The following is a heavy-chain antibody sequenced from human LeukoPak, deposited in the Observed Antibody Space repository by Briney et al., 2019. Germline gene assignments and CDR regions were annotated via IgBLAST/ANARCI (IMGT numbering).Heavy chain of an antibody. D-gene: IGHD6-13*01. V-gene: IGHV4-59*01. Sequence: SETLSLTCTVSGGSISSYYWSWIRQPTGKGLEWIGYIYYSGSTNYNPSLKSRVTISVDTSKNQFSLKLSSVTAADTAVYYCARDQYSSSWYGDFNWFDPWGQGTLVTVSS. CDR2: IYYSGST. CDR1: GGSISSYY. J-gene: IGHJ5*02. CDR3: ARDQYSSSWYGDFNWFDP.